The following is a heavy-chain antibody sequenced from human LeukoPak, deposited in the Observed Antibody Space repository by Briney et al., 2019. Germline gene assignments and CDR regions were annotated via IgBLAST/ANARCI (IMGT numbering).Heavy chain of an antibody. CDR1: GGSFSGYY. V-gene: IGHV4-34*01. D-gene: IGHD3-22*01. Sequence: SETLSLTCAVYGGSFSGYYWSWIRQPPGKGLERIGEINHSGSTNYNPSLKSRVTISVDTSKNQFSLKLSSVTAADTAVYYCARSPYYYDSSGYYYFDYWGQGTLVTVSS. J-gene: IGHJ4*02. CDR3: ARSPYYYDSSGYYYFDY. CDR2: INHSGST.